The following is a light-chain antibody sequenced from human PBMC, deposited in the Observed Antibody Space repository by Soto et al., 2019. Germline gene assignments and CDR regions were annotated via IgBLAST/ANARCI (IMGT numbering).Light chain of an antibody. V-gene: IGKV1-9*01. Sequence: IQLTQSPSSLSASVGDRVTITCRASQGITSYLAWYQQRPGKAPRLLIYSASTLQSGVPSRFSGSGSGTEFTLTIRSLQPDDFATYYCQQYNSYSRTFGQGTKVDIK. CDR3: QQYNSYSRT. CDR1: QGITSY. CDR2: SAS. J-gene: IGKJ1*01.